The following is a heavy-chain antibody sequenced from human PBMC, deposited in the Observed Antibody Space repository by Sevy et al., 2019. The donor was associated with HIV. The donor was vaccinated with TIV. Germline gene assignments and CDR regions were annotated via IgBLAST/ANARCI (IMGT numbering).Heavy chain of an antibody. CDR1: GYTFSSYG. CDR2: ISDYNGYT. Sequence: ASVKVSCKASGYTFSSYGISWVRQASGQGLEWMGWISDYNGYTNYAHKFQGRVTMSTETSTRTAYMELRSLRSDDTAVYFGAREGYYYRSGTYRPPNYYGMDVWGQGTAVTVSS. J-gene: IGHJ6*02. D-gene: IGHD3-10*01. CDR3: AREGYYYRSGTYRPPNYYGMDV. V-gene: IGHV1-18*01.